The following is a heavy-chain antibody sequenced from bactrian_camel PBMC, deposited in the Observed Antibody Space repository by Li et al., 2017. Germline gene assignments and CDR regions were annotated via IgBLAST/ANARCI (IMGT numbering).Heavy chain of an antibody. V-gene: IGHV3-2*01. CDR1: GLTFSDNY. Sequence: HVQLVESGGGSVQPGGSLRLSCAASGLTFSDNYINWVRQAPGKGLEWVASIYSERFNTYYSDSVKGRFTISQNNAKNTIYLQMNSLKPEDTAVYHCAMVPRPGPYSSHRVNFCKSQGTQVTVS. D-gene: IGHD3*01. J-gene: IGHJ4*01. CDR2: IYSERFNT.